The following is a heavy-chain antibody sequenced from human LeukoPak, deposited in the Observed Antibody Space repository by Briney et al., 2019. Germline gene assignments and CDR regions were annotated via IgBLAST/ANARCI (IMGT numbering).Heavy chain of an antibody. D-gene: IGHD6-6*01. Sequence: GGSLRLSCAASGFILGGYEMNWARQAPGKGLEWVSYIGYSGSPIYYADSVKGRFSISRDTAKNSLYLQMNSLRPADTAIYYCARGGSQRPLARWGQGTLVTVSS. CDR1: GFILGGYE. CDR3: ARGGSQRPLAR. V-gene: IGHV3-48*03. CDR2: IGYSGSPI. J-gene: IGHJ4*02.